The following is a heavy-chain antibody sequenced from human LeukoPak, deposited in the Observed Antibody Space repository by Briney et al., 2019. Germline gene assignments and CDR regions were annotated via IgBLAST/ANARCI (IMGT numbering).Heavy chain of an antibody. J-gene: IGHJ5*02. Sequence: GASVKVSCKASGYTFTSYGISWVRQAPGQGLEWMGWINPNSGGTNYAQKFQGRVAMTRDTSISTAYMELSRLRSDDTAVYYCARSSTRRVNWFDPWGQGTLVTVSS. V-gene: IGHV1-2*02. CDR2: INPNSGGT. CDR3: ARSSTRRVNWFDP. D-gene: IGHD2-2*01. CDR1: GYTFTSYG.